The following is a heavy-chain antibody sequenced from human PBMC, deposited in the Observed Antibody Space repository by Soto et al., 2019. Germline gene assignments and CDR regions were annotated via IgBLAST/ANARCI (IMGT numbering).Heavy chain of an antibody. CDR3: ATSGGGYDYEMHY. J-gene: IGHJ4*02. V-gene: IGHV4-4*07. Sequence: SETLSLTCTVSGDSISSFYWSWIRQPAGKGLEWIGRIYTSGSINYNPSLESRVTMSVDTSKNQVSLKLYSVTAADTAVYYCATSGGGYDYEMHYWGQGTLVTVSS. D-gene: IGHD5-12*01. CDR1: GDSISSFY. CDR2: IYTSGSI.